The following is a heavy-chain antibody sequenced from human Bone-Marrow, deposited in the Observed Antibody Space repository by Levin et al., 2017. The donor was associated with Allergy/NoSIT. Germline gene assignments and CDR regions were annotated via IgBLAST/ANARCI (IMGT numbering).Heavy chain of an antibody. D-gene: IGHD6-19*01. CDR1: GFTFSSYS. J-gene: IGHJ4*02. CDR2: ISSSSSYI. V-gene: IGHV3-21*01. Sequence: GESLKISCAASGFTFSSYSMNWVRQAPGKGLEWVSSISSSSSYIYYADSVKGRFTISRDNAKNSLYLQMNSLRAEDTAVYYCARDPIAVAGTCDYWGQGTLVTVSS. CDR3: ARDPIAVAGTCDY.